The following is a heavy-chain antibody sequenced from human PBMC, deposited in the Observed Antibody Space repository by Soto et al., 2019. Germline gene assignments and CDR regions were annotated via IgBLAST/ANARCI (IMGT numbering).Heavy chain of an antibody. V-gene: IGHV4-34*01. CDR1: GGSFSGYY. Sequence: PSETLSLTCAVYGGSFSGYYWSWIRQPPGKGLEWIGEINHSGSTNYNPSLKSRVTISVDTSKNQFSLKLSSVTAADTAVYYCARATYYYGSGSIPYGMDVWGQGTTVTVSS. CDR2: INHSGST. D-gene: IGHD3-10*01. CDR3: ARATYYYGSGSIPYGMDV. J-gene: IGHJ6*02.